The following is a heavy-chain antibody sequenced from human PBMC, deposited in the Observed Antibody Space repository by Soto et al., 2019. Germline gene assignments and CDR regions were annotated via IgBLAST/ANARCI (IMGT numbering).Heavy chain of an antibody. D-gene: IGHD3-10*01. J-gene: IGHJ6*03. CDR3: GSTNYIPSLKSRVTISVDTSKNQFSLKLSSVTAADTAVYYCARENTYYYGSGSYGGYYYYYYMDV. CDR1: GYSFTSYW. CDR2: IYPGDSDT. Sequence: GESLKISCKGSGYSFTSYWIGWVRQMPGKGLEWMGIIYPGDSDTRYSPSFQGQVTISADKSISTAYLQWSSLKVSDTAIYYCGSTNYIPSLKSRVTISVDTSKNQFSLKLSSVTAADTAVYYCARENTYYYGSGSYGGYYYYYYMDVWGKGTTVTVSS. V-gene: IGHV5-51*01.